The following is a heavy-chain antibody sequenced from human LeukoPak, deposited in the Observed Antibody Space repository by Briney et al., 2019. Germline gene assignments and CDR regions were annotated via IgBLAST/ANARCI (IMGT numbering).Heavy chain of an antibody. CDR1: GFTFSSYA. D-gene: IGHD3-16*01. V-gene: IGHV3-30*01. Sequence: GRSLRLSCAASGFTFSSYAMHWVRQAPGKGLEWVAVISYDGSNKYYADSVKGRFTISRDNSKNTLYLQMNSLRAEDTAVYYCAREGEGDYWGQGTLVTVSS. CDR3: AREGEGDY. J-gene: IGHJ4*02. CDR2: ISYDGSNK.